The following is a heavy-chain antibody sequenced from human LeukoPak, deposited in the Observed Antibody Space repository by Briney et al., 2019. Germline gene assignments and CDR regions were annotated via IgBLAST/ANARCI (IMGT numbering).Heavy chain of an antibody. D-gene: IGHD6-13*01. V-gene: IGHV4-34*01. CDR1: GGSFSGYY. Sequence: SETLSLTCAVYGGSFSGYYWSWIRQPPGKGLEWIGEINHSGSTNYNPSLKSRVTISVDTSKNQYSLKLSSVTAADTAVYYCARGWYGYNWFDPWGQGTLVTVSS. CDR3: ARGWYGYNWFDP. J-gene: IGHJ5*02. CDR2: INHSGST.